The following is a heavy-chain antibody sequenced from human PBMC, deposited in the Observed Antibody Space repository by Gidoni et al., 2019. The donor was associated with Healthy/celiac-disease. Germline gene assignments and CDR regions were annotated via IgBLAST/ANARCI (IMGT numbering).Heavy chain of an antibody. J-gene: IGHJ4*02. CDR3: ARVPQGRYSYGLNEEDFDY. CDR1: GFTFSSYS. Sequence: EVQLVESGGGLVQPGGSLRLSCAASGFTFSSYSMNWVRQAPGKGLEWVSYISSSSSTIYYADSVKGRFTISRDNAKNSLYLQMNSLRDEDTAVYYCARVPQGRYSYGLNEEDFDYWGQGTLVTVSS. CDR2: ISSSSSTI. D-gene: IGHD5-18*01. V-gene: IGHV3-48*02.